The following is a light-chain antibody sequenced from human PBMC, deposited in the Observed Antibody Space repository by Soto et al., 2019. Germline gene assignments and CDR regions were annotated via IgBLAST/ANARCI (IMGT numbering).Light chain of an antibody. Sequence: SYELTQPPSVSVSPGQTASITCSGAKLGDKYACWYQQKPGQSPVLGIYQDSKRPSGIPERFSGSNSGNTATLTISGTQAMDEADYYCQAWDSSTYVFGTGTKVTVL. J-gene: IGLJ1*01. V-gene: IGLV3-1*01. CDR3: QAWDSSTYV. CDR1: KLGDKY. CDR2: QDS.